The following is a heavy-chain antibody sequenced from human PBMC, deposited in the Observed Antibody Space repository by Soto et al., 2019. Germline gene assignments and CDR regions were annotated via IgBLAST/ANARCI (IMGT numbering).Heavy chain of an antibody. J-gene: IGHJ6*02. Sequence: TGGSLRLSCAASGFTFSSDSMIWVRQAPGKGLEWVSYISSSSSYIYYADAVKSRFTISIDNDKNSLYLQMNSLRAEDTAVYYCASEGLMDVWGQGTTVTVSS. CDR1: GFTFSSDS. CDR2: ISSSSSYI. CDR3: ASEGLMDV. V-gene: IGHV3-21*01.